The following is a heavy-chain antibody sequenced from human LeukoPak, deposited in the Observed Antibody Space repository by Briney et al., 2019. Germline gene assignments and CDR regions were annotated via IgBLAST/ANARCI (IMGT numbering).Heavy chain of an antibody. CDR3: ARDRYYYGSGGYFDY. CDR1: GGSFSGYY. J-gene: IGHJ4*02. D-gene: IGHD3-10*01. V-gene: IGHV4-34*01. CDR2: INQSGST. Sequence: SETLSLTCAVYGGSFSGYYWTWIRQPPGKGLEWVGEINQSGSTNYNPSLKSRVTISVDTSKNQFSLKLSSVTAAETAVYYCARDRYYYGSGGYFDYWGQGTLVTVSS.